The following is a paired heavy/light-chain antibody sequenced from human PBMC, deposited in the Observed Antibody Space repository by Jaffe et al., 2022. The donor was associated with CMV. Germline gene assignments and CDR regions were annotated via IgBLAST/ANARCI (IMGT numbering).Heavy chain of an antibody. V-gene: IGHV4-59*01. J-gene: IGHJ3*02. CDR3: AREGYYDSSGYYQHDAFDI. D-gene: IGHD3-22*01. CDR2: IYYNGNT. CDR1: GGSISSYY. Sequence: QVQLQESGPGLVKPSETLSLTCTVSGGSISSYYWSWIRQPPGKGLEWIGYIYYNGNTNYNPSLKSRVTISLDTSKNQFSLRLSSVTAADTAVYYCAREGYYDSSGYYQHDAFDIWGQGTMVTVSS.
Light chain of an antibody. CDR1: QSIRNW. V-gene: IGKV1-5*03. Sequence: DIQMTQSPSTLSASVRDRVTITCRASQSIRNWLAWYQQKPGKAPKLLIYKASTLESGVPSRFSGSGSGTEFTLTISSLQPDDFATYYCQQYNSYSPWTFGQGTKVEIK. CDR2: KAS. J-gene: IGKJ1*01. CDR3: QQYNSYSPWT.